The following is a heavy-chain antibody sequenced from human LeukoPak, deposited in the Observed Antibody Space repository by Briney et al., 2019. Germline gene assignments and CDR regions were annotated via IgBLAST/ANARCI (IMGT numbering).Heavy chain of an antibody. CDR3: ARERYCSSTSCYNEIDY. D-gene: IGHD2-2*02. Sequence: GASVKVSCKAAGYTFTGYYMHWVRQDPGQGLEWLGWIDPNSGGTNYAQKFQGRVTMTRDTSISTAYMELSRLRSDDTAVYYCARERYCSSTSCYNEIDYWGQGTLVTVSS. J-gene: IGHJ4*02. V-gene: IGHV1-2*02. CDR1: GYTFTGYY. CDR2: IDPNSGGT.